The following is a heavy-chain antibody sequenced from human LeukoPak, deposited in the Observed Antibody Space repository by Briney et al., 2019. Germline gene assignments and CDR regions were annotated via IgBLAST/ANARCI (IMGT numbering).Heavy chain of an antibody. CDR2: IYHSGST. CDR3: ARGYYGSGSYDY. V-gene: IGHV4-39*07. D-gene: IGHD3-10*01. CDR1: GGSISSNSYY. J-gene: IGHJ4*02. Sequence: SETLSLTCTVSGGSISSNSYYWGWIRQPPGKGLEWIGSIYHSGSTYYNPSLKSRVTISVDTSKNQFSLKLSSVTAADTAVYYCARGYYGSGSYDYWGQGTLVTVSS.